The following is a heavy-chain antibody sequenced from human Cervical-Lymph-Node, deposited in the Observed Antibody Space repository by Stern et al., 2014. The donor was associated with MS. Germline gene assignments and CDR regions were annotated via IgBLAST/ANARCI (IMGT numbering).Heavy chain of an antibody. CDR1: GGTFSTQA. CDR3: ATPSTVTVGGMDV. CDR2: IIPIVGTP. Sequence: QVQLVQSGAEVKKPGSSVKVSCKASGGTFSTQAINWVRQAPGQGLEWVGGIIPIVGTPNYAHQVQDRVTITTDESTSTAYMDLSSLRSEDTAVYYCATPSTVTVGGMDVWGQGTTVTVSS. V-gene: IGHV1-69*01. D-gene: IGHD4-17*01. J-gene: IGHJ6*02.